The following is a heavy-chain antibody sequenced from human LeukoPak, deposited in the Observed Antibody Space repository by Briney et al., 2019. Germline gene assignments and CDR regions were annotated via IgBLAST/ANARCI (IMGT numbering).Heavy chain of an antibody. CDR2: IYHSGST. CDR1: GYSISSGYY. Sequence: PSGTLSLTCTVSGYSISSGYYWGWIRQPPGKGLEWIGSIYHSGSTYYNPSLKSRVTISVDTSKNQFSLKLSSVTAADTAVYYCARGFGGYCSSTSCYLGYWGQGTLVTVSS. V-gene: IGHV4-38-2*02. CDR3: ARGFGGYCSSTSCYLGY. D-gene: IGHD2-2*01. J-gene: IGHJ4*02.